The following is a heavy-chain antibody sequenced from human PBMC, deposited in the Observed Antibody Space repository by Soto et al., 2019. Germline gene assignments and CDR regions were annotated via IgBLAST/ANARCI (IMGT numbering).Heavy chain of an antibody. V-gene: IGHV3-11*01. CDR3: ARGGSESSAWYPWFDP. CDR2: ISSSGSTI. Sequence: QVQLLESGGALVKPGGSLRLSCAASGFTFSDYYMSWIRQAPGKGLEWVSYISSSGSTIHYEESVKGRFTISRDSANKSLFLRMNRMKNEDTAVYYCARGGSESSAWYPWFDPWGQGTLVTVSS. D-gene: IGHD6-19*01. CDR1: GFTFSDYY. J-gene: IGHJ5*02.